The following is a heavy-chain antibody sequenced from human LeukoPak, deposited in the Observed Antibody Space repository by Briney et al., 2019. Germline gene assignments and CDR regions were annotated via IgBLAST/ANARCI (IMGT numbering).Heavy chain of an antibody. Sequence: ASVKVSCKASGYTFTGYYMHWVRQAPGQGLEWMGWINPNSGGTNYAQKFQGRVTMTRDTSISTAYMELSRLRSDDTAVYYCARVITGTTSCWFDPWGQGTLVTVSS. V-gene: IGHV1-2*02. J-gene: IGHJ5*02. CDR2: INPNSGGT. CDR3: ARVITGTTSCWFDP. D-gene: IGHD1-7*01. CDR1: GYTFTGYY.